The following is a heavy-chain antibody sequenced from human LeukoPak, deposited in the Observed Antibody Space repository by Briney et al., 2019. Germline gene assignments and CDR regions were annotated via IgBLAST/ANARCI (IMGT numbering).Heavy chain of an antibody. Sequence: GRSLRLSCAASGFTFSSYAMHWVRQAPGKGLEWVAVISYDGSNKYYADSVKGRFTISRDNSQNTLYLQMNSLRSEDMAVYYCAKGRSGLQIDYWGQGTLVTVSS. D-gene: IGHD5-12*01. CDR2: ISYDGSNK. CDR3: AKGRSGLQIDY. CDR1: GFTFSSYA. J-gene: IGHJ4*02. V-gene: IGHV3-30*04.